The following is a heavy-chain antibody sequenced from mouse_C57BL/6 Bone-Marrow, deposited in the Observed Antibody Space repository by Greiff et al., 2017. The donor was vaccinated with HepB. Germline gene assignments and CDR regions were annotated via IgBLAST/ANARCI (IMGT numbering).Heavy chain of an antibody. D-gene: IGHD1-1*01. CDR2: ISYSGST. CDR3: ARSLLLRYWYFDV. J-gene: IGHJ1*03. CDR1: GYSITSDY. V-gene: IGHV3-8*01. Sequence: EVKLLESGPGLAKPSQPLSLTCSVTGYSITSDYWNWIRKFPGNKLEYMGYISYSGSTYYNPSLKSRISITRDTSKNQYYLQLNSVTTEDTATYYCARSLLLRYWYFDVWGTGTTVTVSS.